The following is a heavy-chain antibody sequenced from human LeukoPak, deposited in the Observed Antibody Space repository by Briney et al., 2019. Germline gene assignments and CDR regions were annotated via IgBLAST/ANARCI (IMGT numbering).Heavy chain of an antibody. CDR3: ARSWFGELFDY. V-gene: IGHV3-23*01. CDR1: GFTFGDYA. Sequence: GGSLRLSCTASGFTFGDYAMSWFRQAPGKGLEWVSTISASGGGTYYADSVKGRFTISRDNSKNTLYLQMNSLRAEDTAVYYCARSWFGELFDYWGQGTLVTVSS. D-gene: IGHD3-10*01. J-gene: IGHJ4*02. CDR2: ISASGGGT.